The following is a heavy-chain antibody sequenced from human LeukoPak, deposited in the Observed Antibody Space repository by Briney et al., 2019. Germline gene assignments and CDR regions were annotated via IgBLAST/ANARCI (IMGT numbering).Heavy chain of an antibody. CDR2: IYHSGST. Sequence: TLSLTCAVSGGSISSGGYSWSWIRQPPGKGLEWIGYIYHSGSTYYNPSLKSRVTISVDRSKNQFSLKLSSVTAADTAVYYCARGERYFDGENYFDYWGQGTLVTVSP. CDR3: ARGERYFDGENYFDY. D-gene: IGHD3-9*01. CDR1: GGSISSGGYS. V-gene: IGHV4-30-2*01. J-gene: IGHJ4*02.